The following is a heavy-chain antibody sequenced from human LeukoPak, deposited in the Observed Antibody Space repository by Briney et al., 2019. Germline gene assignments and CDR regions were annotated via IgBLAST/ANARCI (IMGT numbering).Heavy chain of an antibody. CDR2: ISGSGDST. D-gene: IGHD3-10*01. J-gene: IGHJ4*02. CDR3: ARDMRPHYYYGSGSYFDY. V-gene: IGHV3-23*01. CDR1: GFTFSSYA. Sequence: SGGSLRLSCAASGFTFSSYAMSWVRQAPGKGLEWVSAISGSGDSTYYADSVKGRFTISRDNSKNTLYLQMNSLRAEDTAVYYCARDMRPHYYYGSGSYFDYWGQGTLVTVSS.